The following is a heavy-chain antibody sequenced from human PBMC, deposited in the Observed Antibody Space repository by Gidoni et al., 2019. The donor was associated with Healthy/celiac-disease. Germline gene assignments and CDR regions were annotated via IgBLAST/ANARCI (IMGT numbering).Heavy chain of an antibody. CDR2: IIPIFGTA. CDR1: GGTFSSYA. D-gene: IGHD1-26*01. J-gene: IGHJ4*02. V-gene: IGHV1-69*01. CDR3: ARGLQWEPRSSLFDY. Sequence: QLQLVQSGAEVKKPGSSVKVSCKASGGTFSSYAISWVRQAPGQGLAWTGGIIPIFGTANYAQKFQGRVTITADESTSTAYMELSSLRSEDTAVYYCARGLQWEPRSSLFDYWGQGTLVTVSS.